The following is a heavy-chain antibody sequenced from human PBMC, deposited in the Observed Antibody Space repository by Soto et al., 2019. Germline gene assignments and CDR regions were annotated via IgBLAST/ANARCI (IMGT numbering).Heavy chain of an antibody. CDR3: ARSYYDFWSGYSTRGFAY. Sequence: ASVKVSCKASGYTFTSYGISWVRQAPGQGLEWMGWISAYNGNTNYAQKLQGRVTMTTDTSTSTAYMELRSLRSDDTAVYYCARSYYDFWSGYSTRGFAYWGQGTLVTVYS. CDR2: ISAYNGNT. CDR1: GYTFTSYG. J-gene: IGHJ4*02. D-gene: IGHD3-3*01. V-gene: IGHV1-18*01.